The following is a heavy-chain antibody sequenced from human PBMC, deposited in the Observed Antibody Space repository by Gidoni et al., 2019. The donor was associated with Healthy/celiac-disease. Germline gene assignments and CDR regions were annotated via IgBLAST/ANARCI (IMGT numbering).Heavy chain of an antibody. CDR2: TYYRSKWYN. D-gene: IGHD2-2*01. Sequence: QVQLQQSGPGLVKPSQTLSLTCAISGDSVSSNSAAWAWIRQSPSRGLEWLGRTYYRSKWYNDYAVSVKSRITINPDTSKNLFSLQLNSVTAEDTAVYYCARVSVAAADFFDYWGQGTLVTVSS. CDR3: ARVSVAAADFFDY. V-gene: IGHV6-1*01. J-gene: IGHJ4*02. CDR1: GDSVSSNSAA.